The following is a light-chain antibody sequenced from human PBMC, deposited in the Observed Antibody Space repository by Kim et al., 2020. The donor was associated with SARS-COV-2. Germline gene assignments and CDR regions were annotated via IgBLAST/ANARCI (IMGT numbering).Light chain of an antibody. CDR2: VNSDGSH. J-gene: IGLJ2*01. CDR1: RGHSNND. Sequence: QPVLTQSPSASASLGASVKLTCTLSRGHSNNDIAWHQQQPQKGPRYLMNVNSDGSHSKGDGIPDRFSGSSSGAERYLIISSLQSEDEADYFCQTWGTATVVFGGGTKLTVL. CDR3: QTWGTATVV. V-gene: IGLV4-69*02.